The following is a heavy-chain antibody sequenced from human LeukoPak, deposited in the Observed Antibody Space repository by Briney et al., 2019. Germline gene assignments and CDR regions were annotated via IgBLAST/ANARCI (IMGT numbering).Heavy chain of an antibody. CDR3: ARGAGLNWFDP. J-gene: IGHJ5*02. CDR1: VCSISSYY. V-gene: IGHV4-59*01. CDR2: IYYSGST. D-gene: IGHD6-13*01. Sequence: SETLSLTCTVSVCSISSYYWSWSRQSPGKGLEWVGYIYYSGSTTYNPSLKSRVTISVDTSKNHFSLKLSSLTAADTAVYYCARGAGLNWFDPWGQGTLVTVSS.